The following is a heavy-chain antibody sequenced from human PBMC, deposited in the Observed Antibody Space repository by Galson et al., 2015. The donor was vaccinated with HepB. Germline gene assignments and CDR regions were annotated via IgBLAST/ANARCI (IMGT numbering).Heavy chain of an antibody. Sequence: SLRLSCAASGFTFSSYAMSWVRQAPGKGLEWVSAISGSGGSTYYADSVKGRFTISRDNSKNTLYLQMNSLRAEDTAVYYCAKDERWIQLWLDAFDIWGQGTMVTVSS. CDR2: ISGSGGST. D-gene: IGHD5-18*01. V-gene: IGHV3-23*01. CDR3: AKDERWIQLWLDAFDI. J-gene: IGHJ3*02. CDR1: GFTFSSYA.